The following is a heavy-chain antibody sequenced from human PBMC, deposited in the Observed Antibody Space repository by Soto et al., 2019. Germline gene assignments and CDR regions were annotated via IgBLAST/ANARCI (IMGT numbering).Heavy chain of an antibody. D-gene: IGHD2-15*01. J-gene: IGHJ4*02. CDR1: GFTFSSYS. V-gene: IGHV3-30*02. Sequence: GGSLKLSCAASGFTFSSYSMNWVRQAPGKGLEWVAAISNDGSNKYYADSVKGRFTISRDNSKNTLYLQMNSLRAEDTAVYYCAKDKSPRRGRSEYYFDYWGQGTLVTVSS. CDR3: AKDKSPRRGRSEYYFDY. CDR2: ISNDGSNK.